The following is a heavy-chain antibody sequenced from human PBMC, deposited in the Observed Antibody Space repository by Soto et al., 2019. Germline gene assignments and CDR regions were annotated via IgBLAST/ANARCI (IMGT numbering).Heavy chain of an antibody. CDR1: GGSISSSSYY. J-gene: IGHJ5*02. V-gene: IGHV4-39*01. CDR3: ARRDCSGGSCDAENWFDP. D-gene: IGHD2-15*01. CDR2: IYYSGST. Sequence: SSETLSLTCTVSGGSISSSSYYWGWIRQPPGKGLEWIGSIYYSGSTYYNPSLKSRVTISVDTSKNQFSLKLSSVTAADTAVYYCARRDCSGGSCDAENWFDPWGQGTLVTVSS.